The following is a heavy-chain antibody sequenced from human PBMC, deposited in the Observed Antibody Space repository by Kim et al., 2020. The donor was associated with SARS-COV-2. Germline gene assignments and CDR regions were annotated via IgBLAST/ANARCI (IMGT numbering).Heavy chain of an antibody. CDR2: IYYSGST. CDR1: GGSVSSGSYY. Sequence: SETLSLTCTVSGGSVSSGSYYWSWIRQPPGKGLEWIGYIYYSGSTNYNPSLKSRVTISVDTSKNQFSLKLSSVTAADTAVYYCARVSDFEEWLRLDPFGAFDIWGQGTMVTVSS. D-gene: IGHD5-12*01. J-gene: IGHJ3*02. CDR3: ARVSDFEEWLRLDPFGAFDI. V-gene: IGHV4-61*01.